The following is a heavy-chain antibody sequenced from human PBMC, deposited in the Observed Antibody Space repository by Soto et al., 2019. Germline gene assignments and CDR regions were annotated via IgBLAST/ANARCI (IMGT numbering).Heavy chain of an antibody. CDR1: GGSISSGDYY. V-gene: IGHV4-30-4*01. CDR2: IYYSGST. Sequence: QVQLQESGPGLVKPSQTLSLTCTVSGGSISSGDYYWSWIRQPPGKGLEWIGYIYYSGSTYYNPSLKSLVTISVDTSKNQFSLKLSSVTAADTAVYYCASKPRYCSGGSCYQFDYWGQGTLVTVSS. J-gene: IGHJ4*02. D-gene: IGHD2-15*01. CDR3: ASKPRYCSGGSCYQFDY.